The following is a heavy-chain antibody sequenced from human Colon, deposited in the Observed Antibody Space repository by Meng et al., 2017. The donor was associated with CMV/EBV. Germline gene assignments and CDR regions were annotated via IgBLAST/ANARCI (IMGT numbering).Heavy chain of an antibody. V-gene: IGHV4-59*01. CDR1: GASMRGFH. D-gene: IGHD2-21*02. J-gene: IGHJ4*02. Sequence: SETLSLTCTVSGASMRGFHWTWIRQTPGKGLECLGYVYYSGGTTYHPSLKSRVTISVDTSQNQFSLNLSSVTAADTAMYYCARRAYCGNDCYFFDFWGQGTLVTGSS. CDR3: ARRAYCGNDCYFFDF. CDR2: VYYSGGT.